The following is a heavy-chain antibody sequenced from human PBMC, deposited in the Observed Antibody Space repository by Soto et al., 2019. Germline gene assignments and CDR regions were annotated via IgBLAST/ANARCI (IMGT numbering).Heavy chain of an antibody. CDR3: ARVTIFGAILTWFDP. J-gene: IGHJ5*02. V-gene: IGHV4-31*03. CDR1: GGSISSGGYY. D-gene: IGHD3-3*01. CDR2: IYYSGST. Sequence: QVQLQESGPGLVKPSQTLSLTCTVSGGSISSGGYYWSWIRQHPGKGLEWIGYIYYSGSTYYNPSLKSRVTISVDTSKNQFSLKLSSVTAADTAVYYCARVTIFGAILTWFDPWGQGTLVTVSS.